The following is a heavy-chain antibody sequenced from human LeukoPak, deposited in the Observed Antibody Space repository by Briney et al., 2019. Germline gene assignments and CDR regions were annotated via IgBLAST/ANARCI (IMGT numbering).Heavy chain of an antibody. V-gene: IGHV4-34*01. CDR1: GCSFSNYY. J-gene: IGHJ4*02. D-gene: IGHD6-19*01. CDR2: INRSGST. Sequence: PSETLFLTCAVYGCSFSNYYRNWVPQPPGKGLEWIGEINRSGSTTYNPSLKNRVTISVDTSKNQFTLKLSSVTAGDTAVYYFARGIAVGGTEDWGQGTLVTVSS. CDR3: ARGIAVGGTED.